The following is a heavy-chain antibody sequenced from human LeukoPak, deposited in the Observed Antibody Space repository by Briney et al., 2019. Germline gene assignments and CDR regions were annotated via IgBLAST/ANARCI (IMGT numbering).Heavy chain of an antibody. D-gene: IGHD3-9*01. V-gene: IGHV1-2*02. J-gene: IGHJ4*02. Sequence: ASVKASCKASGYTFTGYYMHWVRQAPGQGLEWMGWINPNSGGTNYAQKFQGRVTMTRDTSISTAYMELSRLRSDDTAVYYCARDISLIGTYYDILTGPPGYWGQGTLVTVSS. CDR3: ARDISLIGTYYDILTGPPGY. CDR2: INPNSGGT. CDR1: GYTFTGYY.